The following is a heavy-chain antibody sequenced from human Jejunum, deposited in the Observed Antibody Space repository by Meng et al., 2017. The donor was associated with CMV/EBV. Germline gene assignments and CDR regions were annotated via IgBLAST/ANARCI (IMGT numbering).Heavy chain of an antibody. V-gene: IGHV4-34*01. D-gene: IGHD4-17*01. CDR2: INHSGST. J-gene: IGHJ5*02. CDR3: ARGFVKYTVTRVGNWFDP. CDR1: GGSFSGYY. Sequence: LQQGGAGLLKPSETLALTCAVYGGSFSGYYWSWIRQPPGKGLEWIGEINHSGSTNYNPSLKSRVTISVDTSKNQFSLKLSSVTAADTAVYYCARGFVKYTVTRVGNWFDPWGQGTLVTVSS.